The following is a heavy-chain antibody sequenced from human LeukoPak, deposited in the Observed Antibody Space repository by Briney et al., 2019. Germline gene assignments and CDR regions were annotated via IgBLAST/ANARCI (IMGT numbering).Heavy chain of an antibody. J-gene: IGHJ6*02. CDR3: ARDRRYYDTSGTVYYDAMDV. CDR1: GGSMSSYY. Sequence: SETLSLTCTVSGGSMSSYYWSWTRQPPGKGLEWIGYISYSGGTNYNPSLKSRVTISVDTSKNHFSLKLSSVTAADTAVYYCARDRRYYDTSGTVYYDAMDVWGQGTTVTVSS. D-gene: IGHD3-22*01. CDR2: ISYSGGT. V-gene: IGHV4-59*01.